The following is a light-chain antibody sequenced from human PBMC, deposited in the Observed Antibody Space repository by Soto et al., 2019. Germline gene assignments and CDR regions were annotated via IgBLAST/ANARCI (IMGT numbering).Light chain of an antibody. CDR3: TSYTSSATWV. Sequence: QSALTQPASVSGSPGQSITISCTGTSDDVGSYNLVSWYQQHPGKAPKLIIYEVSKRPSGVSNRFSGSKSGNTASLTISGLQADDEVDYYCTSYTSSATWVFGGGTKLTVL. V-gene: IGLV2-14*02. CDR1: SDDVGSYNL. J-gene: IGLJ3*02. CDR2: EVS.